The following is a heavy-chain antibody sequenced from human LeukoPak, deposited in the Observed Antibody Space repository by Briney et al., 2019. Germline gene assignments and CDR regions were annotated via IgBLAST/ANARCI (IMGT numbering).Heavy chain of an antibody. J-gene: IGHJ4*02. D-gene: IGHD3-22*01. CDR1: GFTFSSYA. CDR3: AKCPYYYDSSGCFDY. CDR2: ISGSGGST. V-gene: IGHV3-23*01. Sequence: PGGSLRLSCAASGFTFSSYAMSWVRQAPGKGLEWVSAISGSGGSTYYADSVKGRFTISRDNSKNTLYLQMNSLRAEDTAVYYCAKCPYYYDSSGCFDYWGQGTLVTVSS.